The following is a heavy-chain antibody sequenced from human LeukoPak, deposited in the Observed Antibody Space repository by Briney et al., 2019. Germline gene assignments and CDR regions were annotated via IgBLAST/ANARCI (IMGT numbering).Heavy chain of an antibody. CDR2: INHSGST. Sequence: KTSETLSLTCAVYGGSFSGYYWSWIRQPPGKGLEWIGEINHSGSTNYNPSLKSRVTISVDTSKNQFSLNLTSVTAADTAVYYCATNALLVPSTFDSWGRGTLVTVSS. J-gene: IGHJ4*02. CDR1: GGSFSGYY. CDR3: ATNALLVPSTFDS. D-gene: IGHD6-6*01. V-gene: IGHV4-34*01.